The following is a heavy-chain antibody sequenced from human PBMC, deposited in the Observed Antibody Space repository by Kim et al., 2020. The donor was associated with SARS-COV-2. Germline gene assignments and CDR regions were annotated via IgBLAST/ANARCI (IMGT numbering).Heavy chain of an antibody. CDR3: ARVVYFEFGYSSSWYWFDP. D-gene: IGHD6-13*01. CDR1: GYTFTSYG. CDR2: ISAYNGNT. V-gene: IGHV1-18*04. Sequence: ASVKVSCKASGYTFTSYGISWVRQAPGQGLEWMGWISAYNGNTNYAQKLQGRVTMTTDTSTSTAYMELRSLRSDDTAVYYCARVVYFEFGYSSSWYWFDPWGQGTLAT. J-gene: IGHJ5*02.